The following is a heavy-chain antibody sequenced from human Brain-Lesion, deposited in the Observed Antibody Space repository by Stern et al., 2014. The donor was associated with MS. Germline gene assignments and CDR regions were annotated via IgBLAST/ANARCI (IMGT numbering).Heavy chain of an antibody. V-gene: IGHV3-9*01. CDR1: GFTFDDFA. Sequence: VQLVESGGGLVQPGRSLRLSCAASGFTFDDFAMHWVRQAPGKGLELASGINWNSGSLAYADSVKGRFSISRDSAKNSLFLQMNSLRPEDTALYYCTKDSGYFSGLFDSWGQGTLVTVSS. D-gene: IGHD3-22*01. CDR3: TKDSGYFSGLFDS. CDR2: INWNSGSL. J-gene: IGHJ4*02.